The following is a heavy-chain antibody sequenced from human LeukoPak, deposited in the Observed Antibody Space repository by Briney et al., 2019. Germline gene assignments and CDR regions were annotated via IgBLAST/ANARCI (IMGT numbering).Heavy chain of an antibody. CDR2: IRGSGET. J-gene: IGHJ4*02. V-gene: IGHV3-23*01. CDR1: GLCFSSFA. D-gene: IGHD3-16*01. CDR3: AKANWVSSTDAVR. Sequence: GGSLRLSCAASGLCFSSFAMSWVRQGAARGLEWVSCIRGSGETFYADSVKGRFTLSSDSSRNTVYFQLNNLRVEDTAIYFCAKANWVSSTDAVRWGQGTLVTVSS.